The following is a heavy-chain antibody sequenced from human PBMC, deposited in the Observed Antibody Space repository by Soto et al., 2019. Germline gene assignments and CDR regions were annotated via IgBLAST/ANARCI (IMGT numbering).Heavy chain of an antibody. J-gene: IGHJ5*02. CDR3: AKDRLRLGELRSNWFDP. D-gene: IGHD3-16*01. Sequence: EVQLLESGGGLVQPGGSLRLSCAASGFTFSSYAMSWVRQAPGKGLEWVSAISGSGGSTYYADSVKGRFTISRDNSKNTLYLQMNSLRAEDTALYYCAKDRLRLGELRSNWFDPWGQGTLVTVSS. V-gene: IGHV3-23*01. CDR2: ISGSGGST. CDR1: GFTFSSYA.